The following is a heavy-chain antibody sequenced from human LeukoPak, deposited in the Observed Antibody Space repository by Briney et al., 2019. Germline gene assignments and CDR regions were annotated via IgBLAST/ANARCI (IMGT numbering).Heavy chain of an antibody. Sequence: PGGSLRLSCAASGFTFSSYWMNWVRQVPGKGLVWVSRINSDGTSTTYADSVKGRFTISRDNAKNTLYLQMNSLRAEDTAVYYCARGVPYASWSGPHYSDYWGQGTLVTVSS. J-gene: IGHJ4*02. CDR1: GFTFSSYW. D-gene: IGHD3-3*01. V-gene: IGHV3-74*01. CDR2: INSDGTST. CDR3: ARGVPYASWSGPHYSDY.